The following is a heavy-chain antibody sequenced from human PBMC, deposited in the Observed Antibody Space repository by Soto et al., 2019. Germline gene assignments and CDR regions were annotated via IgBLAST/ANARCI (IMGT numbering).Heavy chain of an antibody. CDR3: ARDGVMITFGGDYDY. V-gene: IGHV3-21*01. J-gene: IGHJ4*02. CDR1: GFTFSSYS. D-gene: IGHD3-16*01. Sequence: GGSLRLSCAASGFTFSSYSMNWVRQAPGKGLEWVSSISSSSSYIYYADSVKGRFTISRDNAKNSLYLQMNSLRAEDTAVYYCARDGVMITFGGDYDYWGQGTLVTVSS. CDR2: ISSSSSYI.